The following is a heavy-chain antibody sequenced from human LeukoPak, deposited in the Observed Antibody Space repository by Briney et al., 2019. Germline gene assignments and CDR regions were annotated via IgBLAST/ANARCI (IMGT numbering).Heavy chain of an antibody. V-gene: IGHV3-23*01. CDR2: ISGSGGST. Sequence: GGSLRLSCAASGFTLSSYAMSWVRQAPGKGLEWVSAISGSGGSTYYADSVKGRFTISRDNSKNTLYPQMNSLRAEDTAVYYCAKDLAYCGGDCYSEPHYWGQGTLVTVSS. D-gene: IGHD2-21*02. CDR3: AKDLAYCGGDCYSEPHY. CDR1: GFTLSSYA. J-gene: IGHJ4*02.